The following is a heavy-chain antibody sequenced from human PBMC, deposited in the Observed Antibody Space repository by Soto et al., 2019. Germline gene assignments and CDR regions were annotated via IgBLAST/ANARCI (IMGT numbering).Heavy chain of an antibody. CDR1: GVTFSNFA. CDR2: ISGSTGTT. V-gene: IGHV3-23*01. CDR3: AKDTSSSPYYMDV. Sequence: GGSLRLSCAASGVTFSNFAMSGVRHAPGKGLEWVSEISGSTGTTYYADSVKGRFIISRDNSKNTLHLQMNSLRAEDTAVYYCAKDTSSSPYYMDVWGKGTTVTVSS. J-gene: IGHJ6*03. D-gene: IGHD2-2*01.